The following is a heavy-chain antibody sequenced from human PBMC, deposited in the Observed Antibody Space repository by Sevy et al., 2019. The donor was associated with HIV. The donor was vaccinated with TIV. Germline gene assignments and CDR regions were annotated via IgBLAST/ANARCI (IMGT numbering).Heavy chain of an antibody. CDR1: GFTFSNYG. V-gene: IGHV3-30*01. J-gene: IGHJ5*02. Sequence: GESLKISCAASGFTFSNYGLHWVRQTPVKGLEWVAVISFDGSNKYYADSVKGRFTISRDNSKNTMFLQMNSLKTEDTAVYYCARDVPSGSWGYNWIDPWGQGTLVTVSS. D-gene: IGHD3-10*01. CDR2: ISFDGSNK. CDR3: ARDVPSGSWGYNWIDP.